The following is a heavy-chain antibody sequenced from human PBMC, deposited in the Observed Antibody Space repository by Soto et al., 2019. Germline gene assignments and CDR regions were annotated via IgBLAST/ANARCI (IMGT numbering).Heavy chain of an antibody. J-gene: IGHJ6*02. CDR1: GASISSPHDY. D-gene: IGHD2-21*02. CDR3: ARGLWGYCGTDCYPLDV. Sequence: SETLSLTCTVSGASISSPHDYWGWIRQSPGRGLEWIGSIYYSGSTYYNPSLKSRVTISVDMSQNQFSLNLNYVTAADTAVYYCARGLWGYCGTDCYPLDVWGQGTTVTVSS. CDR2: IYYSGST. V-gene: IGHV4-39*07.